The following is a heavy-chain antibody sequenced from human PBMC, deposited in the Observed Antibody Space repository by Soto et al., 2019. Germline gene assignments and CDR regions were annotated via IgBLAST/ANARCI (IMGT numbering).Heavy chain of an antibody. D-gene: IGHD2-2*01. Sequence: LRLSCAASGFTFTSYAMSWVRQAPGKGLEWVAIISGSAGRTYYADSVKGRFTISRDNSKNTLYLQMNSLRAEDTAVYHCAKVTSARVFYFGLDVWGQGTTVTVSS. CDR3: AKVTSARVFYFGLDV. CDR2: ISGSAGRT. V-gene: IGHV3-23*01. CDR1: GFTFTSYA. J-gene: IGHJ6*02.